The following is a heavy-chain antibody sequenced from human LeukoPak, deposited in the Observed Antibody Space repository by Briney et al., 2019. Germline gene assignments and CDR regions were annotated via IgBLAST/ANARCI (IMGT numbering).Heavy chain of an antibody. Sequence: ASVKVSCKVSGYTLTELSMHWVRQAPGKGLEWMGWINPNSGGTNYAQKFQGRVTMTRDTSINTAHMELSRLRYDDTAVYYCARDAYLGAFDIWGQGTMVTVSS. V-gene: IGHV1-2*02. CDR1: GYTLTELS. J-gene: IGHJ3*02. D-gene: IGHD2/OR15-2a*01. CDR3: ARDAYLGAFDI. CDR2: INPNSGGT.